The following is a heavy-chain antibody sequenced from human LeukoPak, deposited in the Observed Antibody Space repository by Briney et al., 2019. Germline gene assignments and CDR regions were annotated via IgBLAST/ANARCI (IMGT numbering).Heavy chain of an antibody. CDR2: IRSKAYGGTT. J-gene: IGHJ4*02. D-gene: IGHD6-19*01. V-gene: IGHV3-49*03. CDR1: GFTFGDYA. Sequence: GGSLRLSCTASGFTFGDYAMSWFRQAPGKGLEWVGFIRSKAYGGTTEYAASVKGRFTISRDDSRSIAYLQMNSLKTEDTAVYYCTRSSSGWYSDYWGQGTLVTVSS. CDR3: TRSSSGWYSDY.